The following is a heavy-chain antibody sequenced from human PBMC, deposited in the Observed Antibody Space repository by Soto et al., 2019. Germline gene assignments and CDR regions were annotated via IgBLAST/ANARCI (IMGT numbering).Heavy chain of an antibody. CDR2: INHSGGT. Sequence: LSLTCAVYGGSFSGYYWSWIRQPPGKGLEWIGEINHSGGTNYNPSLKSRVTISVDTSKNQFSLKLSSVTAADTAVYYCARGRGVLRFLEWSTYGMDVWGQGTTVTVSS. CDR1: GGSFSGYY. V-gene: IGHV4-34*01. J-gene: IGHJ6*02. D-gene: IGHD3-3*01. CDR3: ARGRGVLRFLEWSTYGMDV.